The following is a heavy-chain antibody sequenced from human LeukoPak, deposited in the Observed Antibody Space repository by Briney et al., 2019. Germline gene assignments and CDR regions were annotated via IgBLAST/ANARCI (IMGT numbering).Heavy chain of an antibody. D-gene: IGHD4-11*01. CDR2: IRNRPNGGTT. CDR1: GFTFGDYA. CDR3: TRGDYSNYDY. V-gene: IGHV3-49*03. Sequence: GGSLRLSCTASGFTFGDYAMSWFRQAPGKGLEWVGFIRNRPNGGTTEYAASVKGRFTISRDDSKSIAYLQMNSQKIEDTAVYYCTRGDYSNYDYWGQGTLVTVSS. J-gene: IGHJ4*02.